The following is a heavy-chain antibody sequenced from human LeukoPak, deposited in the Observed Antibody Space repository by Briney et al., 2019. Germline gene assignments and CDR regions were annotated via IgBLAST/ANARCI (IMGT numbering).Heavy chain of an antibody. CDR1: GFTFSSYG. Sequence: GGSLRLSCAASGFTFSSYGMHWVRQAPGKGLEWVAFIRYDGSNKYYADSVKGRFTISRDNSKNTLYLQMNSLRAEDTAVYYCAKNGDSERWLQPKFVTHWGQGTLVTVSS. V-gene: IGHV3-30*02. D-gene: IGHD5-24*01. CDR2: IRYDGSNK. CDR3: AKNGDSERWLQPKFVTH. J-gene: IGHJ4*02.